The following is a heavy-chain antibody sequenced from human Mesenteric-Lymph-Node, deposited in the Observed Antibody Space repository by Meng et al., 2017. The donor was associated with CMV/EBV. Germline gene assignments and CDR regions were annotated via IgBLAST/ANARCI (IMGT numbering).Heavy chain of an antibody. CDR1: GFTFSSFA. Sequence: GESLKISCAASGFTFSSFAMHWVRQAPGKGLEWVAVLSYDESNRHYGDSVKGRFTVSRDNSKNMLYLQMNDLKTEDTAVYYCARGKYSSYSSGFDYWGQGTLVTVSS. D-gene: IGHD6-19*01. J-gene: IGHJ4*02. V-gene: IGHV3-30*04. CDR3: ARGKYSSYSSGFDY. CDR2: LSYDESNR.